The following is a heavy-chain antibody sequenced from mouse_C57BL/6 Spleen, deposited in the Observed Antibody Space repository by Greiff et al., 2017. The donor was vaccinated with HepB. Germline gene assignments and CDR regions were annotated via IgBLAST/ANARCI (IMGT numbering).Heavy chain of an antibody. Sequence: EVHLVESGGGLVQPGGSLSLSCAASGFTFTDYYMSWVRQPPGKALEWLGFIRNKANGYTTEYSASVKGRFTISRDNSQSILYLQMNALRAEDSATYYCARYGYYGSLDDWGQGTSVTVSS. J-gene: IGHJ4*01. V-gene: IGHV7-3*01. CDR2: IRNKANGYTT. CDR3: ARYGYYGSLDD. CDR1: GFTFTDYY. D-gene: IGHD1-1*01.